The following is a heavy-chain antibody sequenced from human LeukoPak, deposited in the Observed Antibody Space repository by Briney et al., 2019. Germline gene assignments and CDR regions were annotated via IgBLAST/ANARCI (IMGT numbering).Heavy chain of an antibody. V-gene: IGHV3-48*02. J-gene: IGHJ4*02. CDR1: GFTFSTSG. CDR2: ITSATVTL. Sequence: PGRSLRLSCAASGFTFSTSGVGWVRQAPGKGLEWLSYITSATVTLYMDSVKGRFTISRDNAKNSLYLQMNGLREKDTAVYYCARGYCSSTDCHLARHFEYWGQGTRVTVSS. D-gene: IGHD2-2*01. CDR3: ARGYCSSTDCHLARHFEY.